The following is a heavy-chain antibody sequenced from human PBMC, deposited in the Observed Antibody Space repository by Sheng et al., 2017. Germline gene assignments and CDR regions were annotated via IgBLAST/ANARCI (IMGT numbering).Heavy chain of an antibody. CDR2: IYHSGST. D-gene: IGHD6-13*01. V-gene: IGHV4-38-2*02. CDR3: ARSASLEQQLVGGTT. CDR1: GYSISSGYY. J-gene: IGHJ4*02. Sequence: QVQLQESGPGLVKPSETLSLTCTVSGYSISSGYYWGWIRQPPGKGLEWIGSIYHSGSTYYNPSLKSRVTISVDTSKNQFSLKLSSVTAADTAVYYCARSASLEQQLVGGTTWGQGTLVTVSS.